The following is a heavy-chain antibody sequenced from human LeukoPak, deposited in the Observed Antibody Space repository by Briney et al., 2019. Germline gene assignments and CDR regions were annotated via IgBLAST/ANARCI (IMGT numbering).Heavy chain of an antibody. CDR2: ISSSSSYI. J-gene: IGHJ2*01. V-gene: IGHV3-21*01. CDR1: GFTFSSYW. Sequence: GGSLRLSCAASGFTFSSYWMSWVRQAPGKGLEWVSSISSSSSYIYYADSVKGRFTISRDNAKNTLYLQMNSLRAEDTAVYYCARDNLVNYYDSSGYYYRRRPTQGWYFDLWGRGTLVTVSS. D-gene: IGHD3-22*01. CDR3: ARDNLVNYYDSSGYYYRRRPTQGWYFDL.